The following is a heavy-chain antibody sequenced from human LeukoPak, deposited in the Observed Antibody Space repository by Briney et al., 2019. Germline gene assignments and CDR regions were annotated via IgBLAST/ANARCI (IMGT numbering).Heavy chain of an antibody. J-gene: IGHJ4*02. CDR3: ARDGSGSSPLY. CDR2: IIPILGIS. V-gene: IGHV1-69*04. CDR1: GGTFCSYA. D-gene: IGHD3-10*01. Sequence: SVKVSGKASGGTFCSYAISWVRQAPGQGLKWMGRIIPILGISNYAQKFQGRVAITADKSTSTAYMELSSLRSEDTAVYYCARDGSGSSPLYWGQGTLVTVSS.